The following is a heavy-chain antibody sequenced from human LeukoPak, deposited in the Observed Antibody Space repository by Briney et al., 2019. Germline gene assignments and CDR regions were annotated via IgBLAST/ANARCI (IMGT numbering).Heavy chain of an antibody. CDR1: GGSISSGGYY. V-gene: IGHV4-31*03. Sequence: KPSETLSLTCTVSGGSISSGGYYWSWIRQHPGKGLEWIGYIYYSGSTYYNPSLKSRVTISVDTSKNQFSLKLSSVTAADTAVYYCARGGLNYYGSGSYYNWFDPWGQGTLVTVSS. CDR2: IYYSGST. D-gene: IGHD3-10*01. CDR3: ARGGLNYYGSGSYYNWFDP. J-gene: IGHJ5*02.